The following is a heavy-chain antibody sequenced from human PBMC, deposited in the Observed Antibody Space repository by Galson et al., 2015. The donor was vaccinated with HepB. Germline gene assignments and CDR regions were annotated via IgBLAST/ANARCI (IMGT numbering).Heavy chain of an antibody. Sequence: SLRLSCAASGFTVSSNYMSWVRQAPGKGLEWVSVIYSGGSTYYADSVKGRFTISRDNSKNTLYLQMNSLRAEDTAVYYCARAYYYDSSGPWDWGQGTLVTVSS. CDR1: GFTVSSNY. CDR3: ARAYYYDSSGPWD. J-gene: IGHJ1*01. CDR2: IYSGGST. D-gene: IGHD3-22*01. V-gene: IGHV3-66*02.